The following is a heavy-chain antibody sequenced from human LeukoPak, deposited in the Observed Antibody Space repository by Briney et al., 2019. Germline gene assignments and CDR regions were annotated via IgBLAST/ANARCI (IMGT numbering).Heavy chain of an antibody. CDR1: GGSISNYY. CDR3: ASAPNEYFFDY. J-gene: IGHJ4*02. V-gene: IGHV4-59*01. CDR2: IFYSGNT. Sequence: PSETLSLTRTVSGGSISNYYWSWIRQPPGKGLEWIGYIFYSGNTNYNPSLKSRVTILVDTSKNQFTLKLSSVTAADTAIYYCASAPNEYFFDYWGQGTLVTVSS.